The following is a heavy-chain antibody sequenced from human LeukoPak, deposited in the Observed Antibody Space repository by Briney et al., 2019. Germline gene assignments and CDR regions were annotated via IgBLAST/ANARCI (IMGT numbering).Heavy chain of an antibody. CDR1: GFNFSRYW. D-gene: IGHD6-6*01. J-gene: IGHJ4*02. Sequence: GGSLRLSCAASGFNFSRYWMSWVRQAPGKGLEWVANIKQDGSEKYFVDSVKGRFTISRDNAKNSLYLQMNSLRAEDTAVYYCARESFAARWDWGQGTLVTVSS. CDR2: IKQDGSEK. V-gene: IGHV3-7*01. CDR3: ARESFAARWD.